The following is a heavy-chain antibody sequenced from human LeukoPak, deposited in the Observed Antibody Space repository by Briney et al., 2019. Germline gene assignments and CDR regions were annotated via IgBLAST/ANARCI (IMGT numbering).Heavy chain of an antibody. D-gene: IGHD3-10*01. CDR3: ATYGSGYYFDY. CDR1: GFTFSSYS. V-gene: IGHV3-21*01. J-gene: IGHJ4*02. Sequence: GGSLRLSCAASGFTFSSYSMNWVRQAPGKGMEWVSSISSSSSYIYYADSVKGRFTISRDNAKNSLYLQMNSLRAEDTAVYYCATYGSGYYFDYWGQGTLVTVSS. CDR2: ISSSSSYI.